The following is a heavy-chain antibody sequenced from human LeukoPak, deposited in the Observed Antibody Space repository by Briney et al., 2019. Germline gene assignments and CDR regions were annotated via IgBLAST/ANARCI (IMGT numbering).Heavy chain of an antibody. J-gene: IGHJ6*03. D-gene: IGHD3/OR15-3a*01. CDR2: IYHSGST. Sequence: PSETLSLTCTVSGYSISSGYYWSWIRQPPGKGLEWIGYIYHSGSTYYNPSLKSRVTISVDRSKNQFSLKLSSVTAADTAVYYCARIGQSVHYYMDVWGNGTTVDVSS. CDR1: GYSISSGYY. V-gene: IGHV4-38-2*02. CDR3: ARIGQSVHYYMDV.